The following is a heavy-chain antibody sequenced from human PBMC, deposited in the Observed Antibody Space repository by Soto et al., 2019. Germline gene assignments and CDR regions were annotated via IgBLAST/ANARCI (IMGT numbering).Heavy chain of an antibody. CDR3: AREVRGVTSFDY. V-gene: IGHV1-3*01. Sequence: QVELLQSGPEMMQPGASVKVSCKASGFTSLSYCFHWVRQAPGQGPEWLGWINADVDGTTYSQRYQGRLKITRDPSANTVDWEVNTLTNEDTAVYYCAREVRGVTSFDYWGQGTLVAVSS. J-gene: IGHJ4*02. D-gene: IGHD3-10*01. CDR1: GFTSLSYC. CDR2: INADVDGT.